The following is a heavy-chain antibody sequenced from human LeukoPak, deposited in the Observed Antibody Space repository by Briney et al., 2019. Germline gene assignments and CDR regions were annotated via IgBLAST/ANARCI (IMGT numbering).Heavy chain of an antibody. CDR1: GGSISSHY. D-gene: IGHD2-15*01. CDR2: IYYSGST. Sequence: SETLSLTCTVSGGSISSHYWSWIRQPPGKGLEWIGYIYYSGSTNYNPSLKSRVTISVDTSKNQFSLKLSSVTAADTAVYYCATTSGGSGDDAFGIWGQETMVTVSS. CDR3: ATTSGGSGDDAFGI. J-gene: IGHJ3*02. V-gene: IGHV4-59*11.